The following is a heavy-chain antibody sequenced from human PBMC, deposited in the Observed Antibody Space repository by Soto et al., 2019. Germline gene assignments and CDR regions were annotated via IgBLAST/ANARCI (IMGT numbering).Heavy chain of an antibody. V-gene: IGHV3-33*01. CDR3: VRVGVGSRHCYGFLDY. J-gene: IGHJ4*02. D-gene: IGHD5-18*01. CDR1: GFTFSGDG. Sequence: QVQLVESGGGVVQPGRSLRLSCAATGFTFSGDGMHWVRQAPGKGLEWVAVVRHDGSNIHYADFVKGRFTISRDNSKNTLDLHMNSLRAEDTAVYYCVRVGVGSRHCYGFLDYWGQGTLGTVSS. CDR2: VRHDGSNI.